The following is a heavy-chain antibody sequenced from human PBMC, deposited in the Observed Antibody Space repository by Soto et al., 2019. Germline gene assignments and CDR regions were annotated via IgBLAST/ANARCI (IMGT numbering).Heavy chain of an antibody. V-gene: IGHV4-30-2*01. D-gene: IGHD2-2*01. CDR1: GGSISSGGYS. CDR3: ARAAAISWFDP. J-gene: IGHJ5*02. Sequence: PSETLSLTCAVSGGSISSGGYSWSWIRQPPGKGLEWIGYIYHSGSTYYNPPLKSRVTISVDRSKNQFSLKLSSVTAADTAVYYCARAAAISWFDPWGQGTLVTVSS. CDR2: IYHSGST.